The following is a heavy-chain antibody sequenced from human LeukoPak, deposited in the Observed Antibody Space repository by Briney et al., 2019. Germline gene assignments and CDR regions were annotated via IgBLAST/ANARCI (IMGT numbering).Heavy chain of an antibody. Sequence: GASVKVSCKVSGYTLTELSVHWVRQAPGKGLEWMGGFDPEDGETIYAQKFQGRVTMTEDTSTDTAYMELSSLRSEDTAVYYCATEWELHGGLDYWGQGTLVTVSS. D-gene: IGHD1-26*01. J-gene: IGHJ4*02. CDR1: GYTLTELS. V-gene: IGHV1-24*01. CDR3: ATEWELHGGLDY. CDR2: FDPEDGET.